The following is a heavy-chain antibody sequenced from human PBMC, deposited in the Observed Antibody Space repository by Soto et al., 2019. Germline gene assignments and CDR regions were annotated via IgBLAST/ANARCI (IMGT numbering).Heavy chain of an antibody. CDR3: ATPGGSGSYHNY. Sequence: GGSLSLSCAASGFTFSSYAMHWVRQAPGKGLEWVAVISYDGSNKYYADSVKGRFTISRDNSKNTLYLQMNSLRAEDTAVYYCATPGGSGSYHNYWGQGTLVTVAS. CDR2: ISYDGSNK. J-gene: IGHJ4*02. CDR1: GFTFSSYA. D-gene: IGHD3-10*01. V-gene: IGHV3-30-3*01.